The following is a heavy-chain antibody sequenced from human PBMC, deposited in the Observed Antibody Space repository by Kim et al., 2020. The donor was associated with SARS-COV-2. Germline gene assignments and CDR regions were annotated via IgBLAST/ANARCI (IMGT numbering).Heavy chain of an antibody. Sequence: ASVKVSCKASGYTFTSYGISWVRQAPGQGLEWMGWISAYNGNTNYAQKLQGRVTMTTDTSTSTAYMELRSLRSDDTAVYYCARDNGPDHHSCLDYWGQGTLVTVSS. J-gene: IGHJ4*02. CDR2: ISAYNGNT. V-gene: IGHV1-18*04. CDR3: ARDNGPDHHSCLDY. D-gene: IGHD2-15*01. CDR1: GYTFTSYG.